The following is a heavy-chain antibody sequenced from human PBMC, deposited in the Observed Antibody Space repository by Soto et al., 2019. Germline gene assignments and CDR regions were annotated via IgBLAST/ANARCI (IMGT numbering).Heavy chain of an antibody. V-gene: IGHV4-59*12. J-gene: IGHJ5*02. Sequence: SETLSLTCTVSGGPISSYFWSWIRQPPGKGLEWIGYIYYTGSTNYNPSLKSRVTISVDTSKNQFSLKMSSVTAADTAVFYCARRNDILTGYSNGWFDPWGQGTLVNVSS. CDR2: IYYTGST. CDR3: ARRNDILTGYSNGWFDP. CDR1: GGPISSYF. D-gene: IGHD3-9*01.